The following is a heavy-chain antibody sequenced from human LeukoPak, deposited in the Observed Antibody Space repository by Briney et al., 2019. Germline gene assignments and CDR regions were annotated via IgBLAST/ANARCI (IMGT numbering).Heavy chain of an antibody. J-gene: IGHJ4*02. V-gene: IGHV4-34*01. CDR2: INHNGST. Sequence: SETLSLTCAVYGGSFSGYYWSSIRQPPGKGLEWIGEINHNGSTNYNPSLKSRVTISVDTSKNQFSLKLSSVTAADTAVYYCARGRITMIVVVRGSYFDYWGQGTLVTVSS. CDR3: ARGRITMIVVVRGSYFDY. CDR1: GGSFSGYY. D-gene: IGHD3-22*01.